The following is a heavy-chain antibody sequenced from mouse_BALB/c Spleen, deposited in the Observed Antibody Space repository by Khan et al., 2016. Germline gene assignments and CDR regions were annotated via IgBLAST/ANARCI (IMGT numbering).Heavy chain of an antibody. J-gene: IGHJ2*01. CDR3: LRWTRRGLDY. CDR1: GYSITSDYA. V-gene: IGHV3-2*02. Sequence: EVQLQESGPGLVKPSQSLSLTCTVTGYSITSDYAWNWIRQFPGNKLEWMGYISYSGSTNYNPSLKSRIPITRDTSKNQFFLQLNSVTPEDTATYYCLRWTRRGLDYWGQGTTLTVSS. D-gene: IGHD2-12*01. CDR2: ISYSGST.